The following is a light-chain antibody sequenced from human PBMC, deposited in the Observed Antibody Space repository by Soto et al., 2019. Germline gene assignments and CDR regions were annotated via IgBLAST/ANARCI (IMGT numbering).Light chain of an antibody. J-gene: IGLJ2*01. CDR3: ESWDRNTRV. V-gene: IGLV4-60*02. Sequence: QLVLTQSSSASASLGSSVKLTCTLSTGHSSYIIAWHHQQPGKAPRYLMKLEGSGSYNKGSGVPERFSGSSSGADRYRASANRQFEDEAKYDWESWDRNTRVFGGGTKLTV. CDR2: LEGSGSY. CDR1: TGHSSYI.